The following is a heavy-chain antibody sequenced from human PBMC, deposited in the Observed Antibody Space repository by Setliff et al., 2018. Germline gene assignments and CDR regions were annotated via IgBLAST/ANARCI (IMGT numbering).Heavy chain of an antibody. CDR2: MYHNGDT. CDR3: ARGTYANSWARFDF. Sequence: SETLSLTCAASDDSTRNNNYFWAWIRQPPGKGLEWIGFMYHNGDTHYSPSLKSRVSLSVDTSKRQVSLKLNTATAADTAVYYCARGTYANSWARFDFWGRGTLVTVSS. CDR1: DDSTRNNNYF. D-gene: IGHD2-15*01. J-gene: IGHJ4*02. V-gene: IGHV4-30-4*08.